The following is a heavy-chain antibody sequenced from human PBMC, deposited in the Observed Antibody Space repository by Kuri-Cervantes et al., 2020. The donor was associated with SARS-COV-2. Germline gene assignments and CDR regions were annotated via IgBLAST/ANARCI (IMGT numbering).Heavy chain of an antibody. J-gene: IGHJ2*01. CDR3: ASRKRELVYATRGGYFDL. Sequence: SVKVSCKASGGTFSSYAISWVRQAPGQGLEWMGGIIPIFGTANYAQKFQGRVTITADESSSTAYMELSSLRSEDTAVYYCASRKRELVYATRGGYFDLWGRGTLVTVSS. V-gene: IGHV1-69*13. CDR1: GGTFSSYA. D-gene: IGHD2-8*01. CDR2: IIPIFGTA.